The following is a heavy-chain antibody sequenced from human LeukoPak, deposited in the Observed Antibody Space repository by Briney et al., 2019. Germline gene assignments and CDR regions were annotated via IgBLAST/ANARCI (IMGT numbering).Heavy chain of an antibody. CDR2: ISYDGSNK. J-gene: IGHJ4*02. Sequence: PGGSLRLSCAASGFTFSSYGMHWVRQAPGKGLGWVAVISYDGSNKYYADSVKGRFTISRDNSKNTLYLQMNSLRAEDTAVYYCAKDREDTAMDAYYFDYWGQGTLVTVSS. CDR3: AKDREDTAMDAYYFDY. D-gene: IGHD5-18*01. V-gene: IGHV3-30*18. CDR1: GFTFSSYG.